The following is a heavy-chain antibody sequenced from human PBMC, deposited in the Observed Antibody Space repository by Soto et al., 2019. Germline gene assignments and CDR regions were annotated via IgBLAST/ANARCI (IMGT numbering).Heavy chain of an antibody. J-gene: IGHJ5*02. V-gene: IGHV3-15*01. CDR2: IKSKTDGGTT. CDR3: TTDRSRIVVGGYWFDP. D-gene: IGHD2-15*01. Sequence: EVQLVESGGGLVKPGGSLRLSCAASGFTFSNAWMSWVRQAPGKGLEWVGRIKSKTDGGTTDYAAPVKGRFTISRDDSKNTLYLQMNSLKTEDTAVYYCTTDRSRIVVGGYWFDPWGQGTLVTVSS. CDR1: GFTFSNAW.